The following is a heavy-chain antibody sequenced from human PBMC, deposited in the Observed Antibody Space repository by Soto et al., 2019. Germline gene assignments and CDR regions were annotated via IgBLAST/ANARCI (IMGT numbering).Heavy chain of an antibody. D-gene: IGHD6-19*01. V-gene: IGHV1-69*02. CDR1: GGTFSSYI. CDR2: IIPIVGIA. J-gene: IGHJ5*01. Sequence: QVQLVQSGAEVKKPGSSVKVSCKVSGGTFSSYIISWVRQAPGQGLEWTGRIIPIVGIANYAQRFQGRVTITADKSTTTAYMEMSSLRSEDTAVYYYARGGVAGFDSWGQGTLVTVSS. CDR3: ARGGVAGFDS.